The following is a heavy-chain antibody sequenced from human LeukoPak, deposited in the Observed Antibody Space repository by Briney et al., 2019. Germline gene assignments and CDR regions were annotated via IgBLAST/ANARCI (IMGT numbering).Heavy chain of an antibody. J-gene: IGHJ3*02. Sequence: PGGSLRLSCAASGFTFDDYGMSWVRQAPGKGLEWVSTISSSGNNTYYTDSVKGRFTISRDNSKNTLSLQMNSLRTEDTAVYYCAKSYDILIAASFFDIWGQGTVVTVSS. CDR3: AKSYDILIAASFFDI. D-gene: IGHD3-9*01. CDR1: GFTFDDYG. CDR2: ISSSGNNT. V-gene: IGHV3-23*01.